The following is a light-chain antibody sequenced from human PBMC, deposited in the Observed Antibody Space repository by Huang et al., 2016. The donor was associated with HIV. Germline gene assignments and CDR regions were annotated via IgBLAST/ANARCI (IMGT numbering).Light chain of an antibody. CDR2: GAS. V-gene: IGKV3-20*01. J-gene: IGKJ4*01. Sequence: EIVLTQSPGTLSLSPGERATLSCRASQSVSSSYLAWYQQKPGQAPRLLIYGASISATGIPDRFSGSGSGTDFTLTISRLEPEDFAVYYCQQYGSSPLLTFGGGTKVEIK. CDR3: QQYGSSPLLT. CDR1: QSVSSSY.